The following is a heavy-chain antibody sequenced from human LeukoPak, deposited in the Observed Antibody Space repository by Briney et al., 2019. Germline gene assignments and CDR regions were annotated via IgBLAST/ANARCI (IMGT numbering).Heavy chain of an antibody. Sequence: GGSLRLSCAASGFTFSSYWMSWVRQAPGKGLEWVANIKQDGSEKYYVDSVKGRFTISRDNAKNSLYQQMNSLRAEDTAVYYCARDRRSGWYGYWGQGTLVTVSS. V-gene: IGHV3-7*03. CDR2: IKQDGSEK. D-gene: IGHD6-19*01. CDR1: GFTFSSYW. CDR3: ARDRRSGWYGY. J-gene: IGHJ4*02.